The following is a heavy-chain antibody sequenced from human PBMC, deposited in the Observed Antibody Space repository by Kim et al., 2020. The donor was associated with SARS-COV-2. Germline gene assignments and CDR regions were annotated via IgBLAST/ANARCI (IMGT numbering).Heavy chain of an antibody. CDR2: ISSSGSTI. CDR3: ARAPSGTRGLYVMDV. CDR1: GFTFSSYE. D-gene: IGHD1-1*01. V-gene: IGHV3-48*03. Sequence: GGSLRLSCAASGFTFSSYEMNWVRQAPGKGLEWVSYISSSGSTIYYADSVKGRFTISRDNAKNSLYLQMNSLRAEDTAGYYCARAPSGTRGLYVMDVWGQGTTVTVSS. J-gene: IGHJ6*02.